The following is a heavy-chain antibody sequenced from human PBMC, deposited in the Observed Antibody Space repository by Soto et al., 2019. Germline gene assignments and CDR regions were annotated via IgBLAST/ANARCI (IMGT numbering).Heavy chain of an antibody. J-gene: IGHJ6*02. CDR3: ARGGWDSITMVRVAISYYYYGMDV. Sequence: SVKVSCKASGGTFSSYAISWVRQAPGQGLEWMGGIIPIFGTANYAQKFQGRVTITADESTSTAYMELSSLRSEDTAVYYCARGGWDSITMVRVAISYYYYGMDVWGQGTTVTVSS. D-gene: IGHD3-10*01. V-gene: IGHV1-69*13. CDR2: IIPIFGTA. CDR1: GGTFSSYA.